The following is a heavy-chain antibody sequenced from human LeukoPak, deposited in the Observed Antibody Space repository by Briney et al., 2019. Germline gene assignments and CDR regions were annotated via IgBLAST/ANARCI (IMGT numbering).Heavy chain of an antibody. D-gene: IGHD1-26*01. Sequence: PGGSLRLSCAASGFTFSSYWMSWVRQAPGKGLEWVANIKQDGREKYYVDSVKGRFTISRDNSKNTLYLQMNSLRAEDTAVYYCAKDRSGSYSQGLDYWGQGTLVTVSS. CDR2: IKQDGREK. CDR3: AKDRSGSYSQGLDY. V-gene: IGHV3-7*01. J-gene: IGHJ4*02. CDR1: GFTFSSYW.